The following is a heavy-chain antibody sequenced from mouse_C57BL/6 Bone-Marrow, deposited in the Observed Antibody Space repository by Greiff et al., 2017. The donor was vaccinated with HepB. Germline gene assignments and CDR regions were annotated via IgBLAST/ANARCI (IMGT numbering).Heavy chain of an antibody. CDR1: GFTFSDYG. D-gene: IGHD2-12*01. J-gene: IGHJ3*01. CDR3: AGLRLAY. CDR2: ISSGSSTI. V-gene: IGHV5-17*01. Sequence: DVKLVESGGGLVKPGGSLKLSCAASGFTFSDYGMHWVRQAPEKGLEWVAYISSGSSTIYYADTVKGRFTISRDNAKNTLFLQMTSLRSEDTAMYYCAGLRLAYWGQGTLVTVSA.